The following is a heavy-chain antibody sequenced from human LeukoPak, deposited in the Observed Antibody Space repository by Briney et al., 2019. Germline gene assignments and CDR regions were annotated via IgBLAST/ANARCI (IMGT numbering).Heavy chain of an antibody. CDR3: AREGCRGSSCHPEPYGTGDYYLYYFDY. J-gene: IGHJ4*02. CDR1: GFTFSSYW. V-gene: IGHV3-7*01. CDR2: IKQDGSDR. D-gene: IGHD3-22*01. Sequence: GGSLRLSCAASGFTFSSYWMSWVRQAPGKGLEWVANIKQDGSDRYYVDSVKGRFSISRDNAKNSLYLQMNSLRAEDTAVYYCAREGCRGSSCHPEPYGTGDYYLYYFDYWGQGSLVTVSS.